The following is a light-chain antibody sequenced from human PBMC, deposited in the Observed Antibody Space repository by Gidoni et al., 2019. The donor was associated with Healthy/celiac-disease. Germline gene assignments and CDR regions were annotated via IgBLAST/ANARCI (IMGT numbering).Light chain of an antibody. CDR1: QSVSSY. CDR3: QQRTT. J-gene: IGKJ4*01. V-gene: IGKV3-11*01. Sequence: IVLTQSPATLSLSPGERATLSCRASQSVSSYLAWYQQKPGQAPRLLIYDASNRATGIPARFSGSGSGTDFTLTNSSLEPEDFAVYYCQQRTTFGGXTKVEIK. CDR2: DAS.